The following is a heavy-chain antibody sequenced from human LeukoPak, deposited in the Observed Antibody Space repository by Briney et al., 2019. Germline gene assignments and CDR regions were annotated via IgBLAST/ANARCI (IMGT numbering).Heavy chain of an antibody. Sequence: ASVKVSCKASGYTFTNHYMYWVRQAPGQGLEWMGIINPSGGSTSYAQKFQGRVTMTRDTSISTAYMELSRLRSDDTAVYYCARDRAGRDGYNPFGYWGQGTLVTVSS. J-gene: IGHJ4*02. V-gene: IGHV1-46*01. CDR2: INPSGGST. CDR1: GYTFTNHY. D-gene: IGHD5-24*01. CDR3: ARDRAGRDGYNPFGY.